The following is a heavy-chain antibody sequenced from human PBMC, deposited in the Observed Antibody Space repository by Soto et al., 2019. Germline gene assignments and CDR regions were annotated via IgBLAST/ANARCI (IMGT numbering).Heavy chain of an antibody. CDR1: GGSFSGYY. D-gene: IGHD3-16*02. J-gene: IGHJ4*02. Sequence: QVQLQKWGAGLLKPSETLSLTCAVYGGSFSGYYWSWIRQPPGKGLEWIGEINHSGSTNYNPSLKSRVTISVDTSKNQFSMKLSSVTAADTAVYYCAREETYYIWGSYRKGLFDYWGQGTLVTVSS. CDR2: INHSGST. V-gene: IGHV4-34*01. CDR3: AREETYYIWGSYRKGLFDY.